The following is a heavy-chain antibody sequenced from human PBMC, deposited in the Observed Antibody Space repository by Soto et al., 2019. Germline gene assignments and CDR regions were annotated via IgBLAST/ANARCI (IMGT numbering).Heavy chain of an antibody. CDR3: ATLYYYDSSGYYFI. D-gene: IGHD3-22*01. V-gene: IGHV1-24*01. CDR2: FDPEDGET. Sequence: ASVKVSCKVSGYTLTELSMHWVRQAPGKGLEWMGGFDPEDGETIYAQKFQGRVTMTEDTSTDTAYMELSSLRSGDTAVYYCATLYYYDSSGYYFIRGQGTLVTVSS. CDR1: GYTLTELS. J-gene: IGHJ4*02.